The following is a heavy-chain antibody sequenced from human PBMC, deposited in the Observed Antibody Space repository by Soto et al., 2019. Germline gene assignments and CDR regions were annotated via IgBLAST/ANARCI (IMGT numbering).Heavy chain of an antibody. CDR1: GFSLTTSGVG. V-gene: IGHV2-5*02. Sequence: SGPTLVNPPQTLTLTCTFSGFSLTTSGVGVGWIRQPPGKALEWLALIYWDDDKRYSPSLKSRLTITKDTSKNQVVLTMTNIDPVDTATYYCAHRRSNNWFDPWGQGTLVTVSS. J-gene: IGHJ5*02. CDR3: AHRRSNNWFDP. CDR2: IYWDDDK.